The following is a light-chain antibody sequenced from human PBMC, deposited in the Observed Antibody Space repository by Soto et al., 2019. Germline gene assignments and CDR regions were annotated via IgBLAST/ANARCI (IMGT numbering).Light chain of an antibody. CDR3: CSDAGISALV. CDR2: DGS. CDR1: SSDVGSYNL. J-gene: IGLJ2*01. Sequence: QSALTQPASVSGSPGQWVTISCTGTSSDVGSYNLVSWYQQPPGTPPKLMIYDGSKRPSGVSHRFSGTKAANTASVTSSGLQADDEADYCGCSDAGISALVFGGGTKLTVL. V-gene: IGLV2-23*01.